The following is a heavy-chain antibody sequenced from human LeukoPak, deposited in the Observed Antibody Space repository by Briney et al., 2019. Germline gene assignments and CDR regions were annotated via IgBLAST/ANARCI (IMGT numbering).Heavy chain of an antibody. CDR1: GFIFSSYA. Sequence: GGSPRLSCAASGFIFSSYAMQWVRQAPGRGLEWVAVISSDGNSNFYSNSVRGRFTISRDNSKNTVYLQMNTLKGEDTAVYYCAKDGGAAGTFDYWGQGTLVTVSS. V-gene: IGHV3-30*18. CDR2: ISSDGNSN. CDR3: AKDGGAAGTFDY. D-gene: IGHD6-13*01. J-gene: IGHJ4*02.